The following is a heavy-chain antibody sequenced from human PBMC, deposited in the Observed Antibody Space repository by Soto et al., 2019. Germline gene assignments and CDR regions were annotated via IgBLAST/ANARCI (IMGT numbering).Heavy chain of an antibody. V-gene: IGHV4-34*01. D-gene: IGHD3-22*01. CDR3: ARGRIVVAPRRAFDI. J-gene: IGHJ3*02. CDR1: GGSFSGYY. CDR2: INHSGST. Sequence: QVQLQQWGAGLLKPSETLSLTCAVYGGSFSGYYWSWIRQPPGKGLEWIGEINHSGSTNYNPSLKSRVTISVDTSKNQFSLKRSSVTAADTAVYYCARGRIVVAPRRAFDIWGQGTMVTVSS.